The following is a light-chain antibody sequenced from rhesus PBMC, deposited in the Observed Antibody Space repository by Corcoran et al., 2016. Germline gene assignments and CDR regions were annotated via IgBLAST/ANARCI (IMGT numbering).Light chain of an antibody. V-gene: IGLV7-71*01. J-gene: IGLJ1*01. CDR3: FLDSSGAYI. CDR2: NAR. CDR1: TGAVTSGNY. Sequence: QAVVTQEPSLTVSPGGTVTLTRGSSTGAVTSGNYPHWFQQKPGQAPRGLICNARSKHSWTPARFSGSLAGGKAALTLSGAQPEDESDYYCFLDSSGAYIFGAGTRLTVL.